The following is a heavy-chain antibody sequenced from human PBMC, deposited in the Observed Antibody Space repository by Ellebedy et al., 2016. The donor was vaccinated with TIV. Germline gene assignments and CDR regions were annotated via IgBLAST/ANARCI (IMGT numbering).Heavy chain of an antibody. CDR3: ARASAGLDY. CDR2: IGSAGDT. CDR1: GFTFSSYA. J-gene: IGHJ4*02. V-gene: IGHV3-13*01. Sequence: PGGSLRLSCSASGFTFSSYAMHWVRQGTGKGLEWVSAIGSAGDTSYSGSVKGRFTISRENGKNSVYLQMNSLRAEDTAVYYCARASAGLDYWGQGTLVTVSS. D-gene: IGHD6-13*01.